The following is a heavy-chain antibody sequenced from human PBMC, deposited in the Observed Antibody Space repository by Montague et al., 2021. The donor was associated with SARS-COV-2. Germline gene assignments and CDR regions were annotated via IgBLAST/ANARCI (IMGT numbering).Heavy chain of an antibody. V-gene: IGHV3-33*06. D-gene: IGHD3-16*02. CDR1: GFRFSRYG. CDR3: AKDGQRQLLSFFDA. CDR2: IWNDGSDK. J-gene: IGHJ4*02. Sequence: SLSFSFSASGFRFSRYGMNWVRQAPGKGLEWVALIWNDGSDKYYADSVKGRFTISRDNSKNMLFLHMNSLRAEDTATYYCAKDGQRQLLSFFDAWGQGALITVSS.